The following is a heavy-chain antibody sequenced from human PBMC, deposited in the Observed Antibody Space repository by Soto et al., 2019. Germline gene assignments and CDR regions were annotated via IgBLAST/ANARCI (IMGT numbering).Heavy chain of an antibody. V-gene: IGHV4-59*01. J-gene: IGHJ4*02. CDR3: ARAKSNYQTFDH. Sequence: SETLSLTCTVSGDSMSSYYWSWIRQPPGRGLEWIGYIYYSGSTTYNPSLRSRVTMSVDTSKNQFSLRLSSVTAADTAVYYCARAKSNYQTFDHWGQGSQVTVSS. D-gene: IGHD4-4*01. CDR1: GDSMSSYY. CDR2: IYYSGST.